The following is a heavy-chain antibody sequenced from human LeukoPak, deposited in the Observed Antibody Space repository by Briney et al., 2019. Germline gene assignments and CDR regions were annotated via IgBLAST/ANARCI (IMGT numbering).Heavy chain of an antibody. J-gene: IGHJ4*02. CDR1: GFTFSSYE. CDR2: ISRSATTI. Sequence: GGSLRLSCAASGFTFSSYEMNWVRQAPGKGLEWVSSISRSATTIYYADSVKGRFTISRDNAKNPLYLQMNSLRAEDTAVYYCARVGVFSSSWLLHWGQGTLVTVSS. CDR3: ARVGVFSSSWLLH. V-gene: IGHV3-48*03. D-gene: IGHD6-13*01.